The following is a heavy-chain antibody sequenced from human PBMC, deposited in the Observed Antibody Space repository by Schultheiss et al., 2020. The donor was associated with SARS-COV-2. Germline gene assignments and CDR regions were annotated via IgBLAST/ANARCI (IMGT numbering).Heavy chain of an antibody. CDR3: AKGYGDYYYYGMDV. J-gene: IGHJ6*02. D-gene: IGHD4-17*01. Sequence: GGSLRLSCAASGFTFSSYGMHWVRQAPGKGLEWVAVIWYDGSNKYYADSVKGRFTISRDNSKNTLYLQMNSLRAEDTAVYYCAKGYGDYYYYGMDVWGQGTTVTVSS. V-gene: IGHV3-33*06. CDR1: GFTFSSYG. CDR2: IWYDGSNK.